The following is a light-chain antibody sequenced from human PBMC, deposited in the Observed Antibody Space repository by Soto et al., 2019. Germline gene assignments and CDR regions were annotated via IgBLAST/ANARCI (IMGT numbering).Light chain of an antibody. V-gene: IGLV2-14*01. Sequence: QSALTQPASVSGSRGQSITISCSGTSRDVGGYNYVSWYQQHPGKAPKLMIYDVSNRPSGVSNRFSGSKSGNTASLTISGLPADDEADYYCSSYTTSSIRIFGTGSKVTVL. CDR2: DVS. J-gene: IGLJ1*01. CDR3: SSYTTSSIRI. CDR1: SRDVGGYNY.